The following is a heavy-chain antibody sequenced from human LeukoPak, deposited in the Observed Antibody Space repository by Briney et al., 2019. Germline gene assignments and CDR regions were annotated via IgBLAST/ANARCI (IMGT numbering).Heavy chain of an antibody. Sequence: GGSLRLSCAASGFTFSSYGMHWVRQAPGKGLEWVAVIWYDGSNKYYADSVKGRFTISRDNSKNTLYLQMNSLRAEDTAVYYCARDEQTTFPYYYYMDVWGKGTTVTVFS. CDR3: ARDEQTTFPYYYYMDV. CDR2: IWYDGSNK. D-gene: IGHD1-7*01. J-gene: IGHJ6*03. V-gene: IGHV3-33*01. CDR1: GFTFSSYG.